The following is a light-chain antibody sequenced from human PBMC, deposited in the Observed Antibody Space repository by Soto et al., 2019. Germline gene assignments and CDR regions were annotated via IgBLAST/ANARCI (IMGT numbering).Light chain of an antibody. CDR1: STDFVSYNR. Sequence: QSALTQPPSVSGSPGQSVTISCTGTSTDFVSYNRVSWYQQPPGTAPKLIIYEASNRPSGVPGRFSGSKSGNTASLTVSGLQAEDEAYYYCFSHKRGDSHVFGTGTKVTV. J-gene: IGLJ1*01. V-gene: IGLV2-18*02. CDR2: EAS. CDR3: FSHKRGDSHV.